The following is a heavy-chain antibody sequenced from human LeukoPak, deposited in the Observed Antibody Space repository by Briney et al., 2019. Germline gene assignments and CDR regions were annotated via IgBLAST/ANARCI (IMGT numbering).Heavy chain of an antibody. V-gene: IGHV4-59*01. CDR3: AKVGGMTTINIASIDI. Sequence: SESLSLTCNVSGGSISSDYWNWIRQPPGKALEWIGYIYHSGSTNYNPSLRSRVTISIDKSKKQFSLKLTSETAADTAIYYCAKVGGMTTINIASIDIWGQGTMVTVSS. J-gene: IGHJ3*02. CDR2: IYHSGST. CDR1: GGSISSDY. D-gene: IGHD5-24*01.